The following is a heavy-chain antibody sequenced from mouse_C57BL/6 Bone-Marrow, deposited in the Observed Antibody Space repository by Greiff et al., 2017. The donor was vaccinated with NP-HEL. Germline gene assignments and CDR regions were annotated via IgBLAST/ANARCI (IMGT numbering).Heavy chain of an antibody. CDR2: ISYDGSN. CDR3: ARVATVVDGAMDY. Sequence: EVKLMESGPGLVKPSQSLSLTCSVTGYSITSGYYWNWIRQFPGNKLEWMGYISYDGSNNYNPSLKNRISITRDTSKNQFFLKLNSVTTEDTATYYCARVATVVDGAMDYWGQGTSVTVSS. V-gene: IGHV3-6*01. D-gene: IGHD1-1*01. J-gene: IGHJ4*01. CDR1: GYSITSGYY.